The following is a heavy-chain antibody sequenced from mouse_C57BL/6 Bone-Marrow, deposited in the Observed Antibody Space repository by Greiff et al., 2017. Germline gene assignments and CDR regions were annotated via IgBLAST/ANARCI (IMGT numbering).Heavy chain of an antibody. V-gene: IGHV1-59*01. CDR2: IDPSDSYT. D-gene: IGHD4-1*01. J-gene: IGHJ3*01. CDR1: GYTFTSYW. CDR3: ARSGLGPGAY. Sequence: VQLQQPGAELVRPGTSVKLSCKASGYTFTSYWMHWVKQRPGQGLEWIGVIDPSDSYTNYNQKFKGKATLTVDTSSSTAYMQLSSLTSEDSAVYYCARSGLGPGAYWGQGTLVTVSA.